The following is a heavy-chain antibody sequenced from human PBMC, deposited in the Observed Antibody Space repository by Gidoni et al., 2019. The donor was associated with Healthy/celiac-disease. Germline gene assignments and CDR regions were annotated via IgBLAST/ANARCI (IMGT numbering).Heavy chain of an antibody. Sequence: QVQLVQSGAEVKKPGSSVKVSCKASGGTFSSYAISWVRQAPGQGLEWMGGIIPIFGTANYAQKFQGRVTITADESTSTAYMELSSLRSEDTAVYYCARDREFGPWGSYRYGDFDYWGQGTLVTVSS. D-gene: IGHD3-16*02. CDR1: GGTFSSYA. CDR2: IIPIFGTA. V-gene: IGHV1-69*01. CDR3: ARDREFGPWGSYRYGDFDY. J-gene: IGHJ4*02.